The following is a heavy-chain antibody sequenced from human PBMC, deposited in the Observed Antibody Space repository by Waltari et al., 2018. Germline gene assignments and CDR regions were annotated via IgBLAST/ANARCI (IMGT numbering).Heavy chain of an antibody. D-gene: IGHD4-17*01. J-gene: IGHJ4*02. CDR3: ASIDDYGGNSGADY. V-gene: IGHV1-69*05. CDR2: INQIFGTA. CDR1: GGTFSSYA. Sequence: QVQLVQSGAEVKKPGSSVKVSCKASGGTFSSYAISWVRQAPGQGLEWMGGINQIFGTANDAKKFQGRVTITTDESTSTAYMELSSLRSEDTAVYYCASIDDYGGNSGADYWGQGTLVTVSS.